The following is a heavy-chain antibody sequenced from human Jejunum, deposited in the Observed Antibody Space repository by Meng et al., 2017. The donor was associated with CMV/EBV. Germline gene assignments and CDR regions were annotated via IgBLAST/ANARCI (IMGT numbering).Heavy chain of an antibody. Sequence: TSYWGWVRQSPGKGLEYIGSIYSSGNTHYNPALQSRVFISIDTSKNQFSLTLTSVTAADTALYYCASDRPFSGTYLTDAFNVWGPGTRVTVSS. J-gene: IGHJ3*01. V-gene: IGHV4-39*07. CDR3: ASDRPFSGTYLTDAFNV. CDR2: IYSSGNT. D-gene: IGHD1-26*01. CDR1: TSY.